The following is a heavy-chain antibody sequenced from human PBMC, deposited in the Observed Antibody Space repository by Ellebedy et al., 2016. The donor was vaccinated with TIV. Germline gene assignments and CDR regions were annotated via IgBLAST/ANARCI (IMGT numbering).Heavy chain of an antibody. D-gene: IGHD3-3*01. CDR2: ISSNGGST. CDR1: GFTFSSYA. CDR3: VKDQVYGWSGYWNNFDY. J-gene: IGHJ4*02. V-gene: IGHV3-64D*06. Sequence: GESLKISXSASGFTFSSYAMHWVRQAPGKGLEYVSAISSNGGSTYYADSVKGRFTISRDNSKNTLYLQMSSLRAEDTAVYYCVKDQVYGWSGYWNNFDYWGQGTLVTVSS.